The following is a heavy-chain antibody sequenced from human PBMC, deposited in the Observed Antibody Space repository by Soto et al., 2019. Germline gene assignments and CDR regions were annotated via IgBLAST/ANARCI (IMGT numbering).Heavy chain of an antibody. D-gene: IGHD2-8*01. Sequence: QVQLVESGGGVVQPGRSLRLSCAASGFAFSNYGMHWVRQAPGKGLEWLAVILNDGGDQNYGDSVTGRFTISRDNSKNTLYLQINSLRVEDTSVYYCARYDDRPDNGLDMWGQGTMVPVSS. J-gene: IGHJ3*02. CDR3: ARYDDRPDNGLDM. V-gene: IGHV3-30*19. CDR2: ILNDGGDQ. CDR1: GFAFSNYG.